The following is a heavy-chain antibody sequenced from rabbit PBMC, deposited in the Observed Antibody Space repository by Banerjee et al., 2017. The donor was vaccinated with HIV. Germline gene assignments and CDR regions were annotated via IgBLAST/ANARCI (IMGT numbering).Heavy chain of an antibody. J-gene: IGHJ4*01. V-gene: IGHV1S47*01. CDR2: IYPDYGST. CDR1: GIDFSSYG. D-gene: IGHD1-1*01. Sequence: QEQLVESGGGLVTLGGSLKLSCKASGIDFSSYGISWVRQAPGKGLEWIAYIYPDYGSTDYASWVNGRFTISLDNAQNTVFLQMTSLTAADTATYFCARGSSGYYTPGYFNLWGPGTLVTVS. CDR3: ARGSSGYYTPGYFNL.